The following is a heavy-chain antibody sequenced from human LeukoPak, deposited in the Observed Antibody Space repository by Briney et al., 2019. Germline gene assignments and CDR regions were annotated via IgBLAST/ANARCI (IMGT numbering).Heavy chain of an antibody. J-gene: IGHJ1*01. CDR2: IYSGGST. V-gene: IGHV3-53*04. Sequence: PGGSLRLSCAASGFTVSSNYMSWVRQAPGKGLEWVSVIYSGGSTYYADSVKGRFTISRHNSKNTLYLQMNSLRAEDTAVYYCARLAVVGATRYFQHWGQGTLVTVSS. CDR1: GFTVSSNY. CDR3: ARLAVVGATRYFQH. D-gene: IGHD1-26*01.